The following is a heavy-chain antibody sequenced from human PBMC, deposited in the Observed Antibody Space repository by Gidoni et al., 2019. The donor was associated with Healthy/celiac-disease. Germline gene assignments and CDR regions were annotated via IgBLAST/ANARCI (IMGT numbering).Heavy chain of an antibody. CDR2: IKSKTDGWTT. J-gene: IGHJ4*02. Sequence: EVQLVEAGRGWVQPGGSLRLSCAASGFTFSNAEMSWVRQAPGKGLGWVGRIKSKTDGWTTDYAAPVKGRFTISRDDSQNTLYLQMNSLKTEDTAVYYCTTVATPIRELSSFDYWGQGTLVTVSS. D-gene: IGHD3-16*02. CDR1: GFTFSNAE. CDR3: TTVATPIRELSSFDY. V-gene: IGHV3-15*01.